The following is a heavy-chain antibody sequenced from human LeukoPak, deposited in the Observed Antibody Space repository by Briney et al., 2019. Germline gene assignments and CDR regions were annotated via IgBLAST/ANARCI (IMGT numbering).Heavy chain of an antibody. D-gene: IGHD5-24*01. CDR1: GFTFISYG. Sequence: GGSLRLSCAASGFTFISYGMHWVRQAPGKGLEWVAFIRDEGSNKYYQDSVKGRFTISRDNSKNTLSLQMNSLRAEDTAVYYCARDLGMGTRIDFWGQGTLVTVSS. V-gene: IGHV3-30*02. CDR2: IRDEGSNK. CDR3: ARDLGMGTRIDF. J-gene: IGHJ4*02.